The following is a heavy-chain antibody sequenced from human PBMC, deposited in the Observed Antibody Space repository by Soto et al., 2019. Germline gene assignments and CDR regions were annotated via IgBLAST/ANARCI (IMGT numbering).Heavy chain of an antibody. J-gene: IGHJ6*02. CDR1: GFTVSSNY. Sequence: GGSLRLSCAASGFTVSSNYMSWVRQAPGKGLEWVSVIYSGGSTYYADSVKGRFTISRDNSKNTLYLQRNSLRAEDTAVYYCARDRVVRGYYYYYYGMDVWGQGTTVTVSS. V-gene: IGHV3-53*01. CDR2: IYSGGST. D-gene: IGHD3-10*01. CDR3: ARDRVVRGYYYYYYGMDV.